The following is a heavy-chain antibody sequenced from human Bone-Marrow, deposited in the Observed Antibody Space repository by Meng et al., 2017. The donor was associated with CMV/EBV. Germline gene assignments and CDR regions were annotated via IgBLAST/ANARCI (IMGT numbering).Heavy chain of an antibody. CDR3: ARGYTIFGVAMLGYFDY. J-gene: IGHJ4*02. CDR2: INPSGGST. CDR1: GYTFTSHF. Sequence: ASVKVSCKASGYTFTSHFMHWVRQAPGQGLEWMGIINPSGGSTTYAQKFQGRVTVTRDTSTSTVYMELSSLRSEDTAVYYCARGYTIFGVAMLGYFDYWGQGTLVTVSS. D-gene: IGHD3-3*01. V-gene: IGHV1-46*01.